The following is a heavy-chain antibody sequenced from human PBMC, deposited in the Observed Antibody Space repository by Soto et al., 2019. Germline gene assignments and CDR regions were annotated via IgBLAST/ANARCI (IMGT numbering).Heavy chain of an antibody. J-gene: IGHJ6*02. CDR2: ISGSGGST. CDR1: GFTFSSYA. Sequence: GGSLRLSCAASGFTFSSYAMSWVRQAPGKGLEWVSDISGSGGSTYYADSVKRRFTISRENSKNTLYLQMNSLRAEDTAVYYCPKDFDRGYSGYDYNYYYGMDVWGQGTKVTVSS. CDR3: PKDFDRGYSGYDYNYYYGMDV. V-gene: IGHV3-23*01. D-gene: IGHD5-12*01.